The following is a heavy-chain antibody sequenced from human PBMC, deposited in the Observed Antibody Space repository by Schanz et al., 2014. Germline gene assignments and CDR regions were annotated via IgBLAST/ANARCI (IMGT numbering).Heavy chain of an antibody. D-gene: IGHD2-8*02. CDR3: AKGQLLSYCLDY. CDR1: GFTFSSYA. CDR2: ISGSGGDT. J-gene: IGHJ4*02. V-gene: IGHV3-23*01. Sequence: EVQLLESGGGLVQPGGSLRLSCAASGFTFSSYAMSWVRQAPGKGLEWVSAISGSGGDTYYADSVKGRFTISRDNSKNTLYLQMNSLRAEDTAVYYCAKGQLLSYCLDYWGQGTLVTVSS.